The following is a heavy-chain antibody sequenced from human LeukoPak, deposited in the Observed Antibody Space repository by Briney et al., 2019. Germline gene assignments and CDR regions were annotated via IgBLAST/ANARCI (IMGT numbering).Heavy chain of an antibody. V-gene: IGHV4-59*01. D-gene: IGHD3-16*01. CDR2: IYYSGST. J-gene: IGHJ5*02. CDR1: GGSISSYY. Sequence: SETLSLTCTVSGGSISSYYWSWIRQPPGKGLEWIGYIYYSGSTNYNPSLKSRVTISVDTSKNQFSLKLSSVTAADTAVYYCARGGLRPHNWFDPWGQGTLVTVSP. CDR3: ARGGLRPHNWFDP.